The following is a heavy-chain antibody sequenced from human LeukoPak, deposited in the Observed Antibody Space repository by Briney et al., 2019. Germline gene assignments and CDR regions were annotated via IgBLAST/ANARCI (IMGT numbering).Heavy chain of an antibody. Sequence: GGTLRLSCAASGFTFSSFGMTWVRQAPGKGLEWVSAVSGSGGSTYYADSVKGRFTISRDNSKNTLYLQMNSLRAEDTAVYYCAKDPSSSWFGDYFDYWGQGTLVTVSS. V-gene: IGHV3-23*01. CDR3: AKDPSSSWFGDYFDY. J-gene: IGHJ4*02. D-gene: IGHD6-13*01. CDR2: VSGSGGST. CDR1: GFTFSSFG.